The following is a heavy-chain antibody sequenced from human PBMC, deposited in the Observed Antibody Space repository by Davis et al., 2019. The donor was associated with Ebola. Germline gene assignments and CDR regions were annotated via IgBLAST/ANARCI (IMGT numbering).Heavy chain of an antibody. CDR2: VNPSSGNT. J-gene: IGHJ4*02. CDR1: GYTLINYE. V-gene: IGHV1-8*01. CDR3: VIALWGYSSGYY. Sequence: ASVKVSCKASGYTLINYEVHWVRQDTGQGLEWMGRVNPSSGNTVYAQRFQGRITMTRNTSISTAYMDLSSPRSDDTAVYYCVIALWGYSSGYYWGQGTLVTVSS. D-gene: IGHD5-18*01.